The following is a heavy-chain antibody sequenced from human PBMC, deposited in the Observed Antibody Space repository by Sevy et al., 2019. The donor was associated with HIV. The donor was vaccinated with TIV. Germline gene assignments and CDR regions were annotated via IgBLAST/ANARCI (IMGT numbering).Heavy chain of an antibody. Sequence: GGSLRLSCAASGFNVNDNYMTWVRQAPGKGLEWVSIIHADGSSYYADSVKGRFTMSRDDSKNIVNRQMNCLRADDTAVYYGARDRRFCGNECYLYYYYGMDVWGQGTAVTVSS. J-gene: IGHJ6*02. CDR2: IHADGSS. D-gene: IGHD3-16*02. CDR3: ARDRRFCGNECYLYYYYGMDV. V-gene: IGHV3-53*01. CDR1: GFNVNDNY.